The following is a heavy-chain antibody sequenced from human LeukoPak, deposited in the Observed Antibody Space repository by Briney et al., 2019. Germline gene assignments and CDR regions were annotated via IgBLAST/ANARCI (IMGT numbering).Heavy chain of an antibody. Sequence: SETLSLTCIVSGGSISRSSYYWGWIRQPPGKGPEWIGSIYYSGNTYCNPSLKSRVTISVDRSKNQFSLKLSSVTAADTAVYYCARHENRNDGFDYWGQGTLVTVSS. CDR2: IYYSGNT. V-gene: IGHV4-39*01. D-gene: IGHD1-1*01. J-gene: IGHJ4*02. CDR1: GGSISRSSYY. CDR3: ARHENRNDGFDY.